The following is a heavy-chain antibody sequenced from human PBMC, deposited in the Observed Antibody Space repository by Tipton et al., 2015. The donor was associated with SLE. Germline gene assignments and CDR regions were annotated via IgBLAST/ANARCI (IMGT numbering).Heavy chain of an antibody. D-gene: IGHD2-8*01. V-gene: IGHV4-59*01. Sequence: GLVKPSETLSLTCAAYGGSFSGYYWSWIRQPPGKGLEWIGYIYCSGSTNYNPSLKSRVTISVDTSKNQFSLKLSSVTAADTAVYYCARGGWAADVYYWGQGTLVTVSS. J-gene: IGHJ4*02. CDR2: IYCSGST. CDR3: ARGGWAADVYY. CDR1: GGSFSGYY.